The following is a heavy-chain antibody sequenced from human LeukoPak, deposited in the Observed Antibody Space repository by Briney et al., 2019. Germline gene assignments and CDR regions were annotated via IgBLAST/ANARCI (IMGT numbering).Heavy chain of an antibody. D-gene: IGHD3-22*01. CDR2: KSGAGRD. J-gene: IGHJ4*02. CDR3: ARKESDYYDSSGPGYYFDY. V-gene: IGHV4-59*01. Sequence: SETLSLTCTVSGVSIRTYYWSWLRQPPGKGLEWIGYKSGAGRDLYNPSLKSRVTISVDASENQFSLSLRSVTAADTAVYYCARKESDYYDSSGPGYYFDYWGQGTLVTVSS. CDR1: GVSIRTYY.